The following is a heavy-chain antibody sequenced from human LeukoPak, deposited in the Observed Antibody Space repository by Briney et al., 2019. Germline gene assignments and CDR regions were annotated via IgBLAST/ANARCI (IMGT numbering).Heavy chain of an antibody. J-gene: IGHJ4*02. D-gene: IGHD3-10*01. CDR2: IIPILGIA. Sequence: SVKVSCKASGGTFSSYAISWVRQAPGQGLEWMGRIIPILGIANYAQKFQGRVTITADKSTSTAYMELSSLRSEDTAVYYCATVARFGDYFDYWGQGTLVTVSS. CDR3: ATVARFGDYFDY. V-gene: IGHV1-69*04. CDR1: GGTFSSYA.